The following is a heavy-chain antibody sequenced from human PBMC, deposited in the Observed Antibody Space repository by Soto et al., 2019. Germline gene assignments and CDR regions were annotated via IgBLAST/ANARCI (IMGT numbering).Heavy chain of an antibody. D-gene: IGHD2-2*01. CDR2: ISGGGSYI. Sequence: PGGSLRLSCSASGFTFSDENMSWVRQVPGKGLEWVSGISGGGSYIFYADSVQGRFSISRDNPKNSLFLEMNSLSVEDTAVYYCARDSDCHSTSCFFPPHVWGQGTPVTVSS. CDR1: GFTFSDEN. V-gene: IGHV3-21*06. CDR3: ARDSDCHSTSCFFPPHV. J-gene: IGHJ6*02.